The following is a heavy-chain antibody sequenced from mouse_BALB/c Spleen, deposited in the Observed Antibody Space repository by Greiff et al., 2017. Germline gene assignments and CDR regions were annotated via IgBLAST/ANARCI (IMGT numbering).Heavy chain of an antibody. J-gene: IGHJ4*01. V-gene: IGHV1-87*01. CDR2: IYPGDGDT. CDR3: AREGIPYYAMDY. CDR1: GYTFTSYW. Sequence: VHLVESGAELARPGASVKLSCKASGYTFTSYWMQWVKQRPGQGLEWIGAIYPGDGDTRYTQKFKGKATLTADKSSSTAYMQLSSLASEDSAVYYCAREGIPYYAMDYWGQGTSVTVSS.